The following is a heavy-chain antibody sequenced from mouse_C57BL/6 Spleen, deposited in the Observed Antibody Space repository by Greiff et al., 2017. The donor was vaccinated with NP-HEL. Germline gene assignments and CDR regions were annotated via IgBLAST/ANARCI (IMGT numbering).Heavy chain of an antibody. CDR3: ATYYSNPYYAMDY. Sequence: QVQLQQPGAELVKPGASVKMSCKASGYTFTSYWITWVKQRPGQGLEWIGDIYPGSGSTNYNEKFKSKATLTVDTSSSTAYMQLSSLTSADSAVYYCATYYSNPYYAMDYWGQGTSVTVSS. J-gene: IGHJ4*01. V-gene: IGHV1-55*01. CDR2: IYPGSGST. CDR1: GYTFTSYW. D-gene: IGHD2-5*01.